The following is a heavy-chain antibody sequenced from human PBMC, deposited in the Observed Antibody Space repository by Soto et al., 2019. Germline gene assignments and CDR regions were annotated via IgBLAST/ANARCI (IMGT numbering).Heavy chain of an antibody. J-gene: IGHJ3*02. V-gene: IGHV1-18*01. CDR1: GNTFTSYG. CDR3: ARVGGGHEYNAYDI. D-gene: IGHD2-15*01. Sequence: QVQLVQSGAEVKKPGASVKVSCKASGNTFTSYGISWVRQAPGKGLEWMGWISAYNGNTNYAQKIQGRVTMTTDTSTSTAYMEMRSLTSDDTAVYYCARVGGGHEYNAYDIWGQLTMVTVSS. CDR2: ISAYNGNT.